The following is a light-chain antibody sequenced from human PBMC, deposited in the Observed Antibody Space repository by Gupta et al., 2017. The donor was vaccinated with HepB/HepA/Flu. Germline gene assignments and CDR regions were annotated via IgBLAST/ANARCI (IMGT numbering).Light chain of an antibody. CDR3: SSYTSSNTYV. CDR1: SSDVGFYNY. J-gene: IGLJ1*01. Sequence: QSALTQPASVSGSPGQSITISCTGTSSDVGFYNYFSWYQQPPGKAPKLMIYDVSHRPSGVSNRFSASKSGNTASLTFAGLQAEDEADYYCSSYTSSNTYVFGTGTKVTVL. V-gene: IGLV2-14*03. CDR2: DVS.